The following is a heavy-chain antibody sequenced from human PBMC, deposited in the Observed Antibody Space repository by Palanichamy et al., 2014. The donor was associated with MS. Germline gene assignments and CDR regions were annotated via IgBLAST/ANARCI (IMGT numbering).Heavy chain of an antibody. J-gene: IGHJ1*01. CDR1: GFTFSNYW. V-gene: IGHV3-7*01. Sequence: EVRLVESGGVLVHPGGSLTLSCAASGFTFSNYWMSWVRQAPGKGLEWVANMRQNGSEKYYVDSVEGRFAISRDNAENSLFLQMNNLRADDTAVYYCARVGSSSGREYLQYWGQGTLVTVSS. CDR3: ARVGSSSGREYLQY. CDR2: MRQNGSEK. D-gene: IGHD6-6*01.